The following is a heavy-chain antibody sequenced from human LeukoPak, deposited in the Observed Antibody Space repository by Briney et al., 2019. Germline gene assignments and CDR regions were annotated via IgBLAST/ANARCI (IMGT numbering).Heavy chain of an antibody. Sequence: PGGSLRLSCEVSGFTFSSHSMNWVRQAPGKGLEWVAVIWNDGSYKYYADSVKGRFTISKDNSKNTLYLQMDSLRAEDTAVYYCAKDVDSRGYDYWGQGTLVTVSS. CDR1: GFTFSSHS. CDR3: AKDVDSRGYDY. V-gene: IGHV3-30*02. CDR2: IWNDGSYK. D-gene: IGHD3-22*01. J-gene: IGHJ4*02.